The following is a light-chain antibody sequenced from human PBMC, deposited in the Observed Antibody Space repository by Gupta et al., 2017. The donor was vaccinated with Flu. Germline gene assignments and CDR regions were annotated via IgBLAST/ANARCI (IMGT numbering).Light chain of an antibody. CDR2: SNN. J-gene: IGLJ1*01. V-gene: IGLV1-44*01. CDR1: NANTGRNS. CDR3: AAWDDSLNGYV. Sequence: VPSTGVGPNANTGRNSVSCQQQPPAPAPNLLIHSNNQRPSGVPDRSSGSKSATSASLAISGLQSEDAADYYCAAWDDSLNGYVFGTGTRVIVL.